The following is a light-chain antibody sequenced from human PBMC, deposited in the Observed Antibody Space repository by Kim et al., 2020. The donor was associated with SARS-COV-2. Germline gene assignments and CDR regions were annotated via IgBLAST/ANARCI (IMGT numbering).Light chain of an antibody. V-gene: IGLV1-44*01. J-gene: IGLJ3*02. CDR3: ASWDTRVKGCV. CDR2: DDN. Sequence: QSVLTQPPSASGPPGQRVIVSCSGSRSNIGINAVNWYQHVPGTAPRLLLYDDNRRPSGVPDRVSGSRSGTSASLAIGGLQSEDEADYYCASWDTRVKGCVFGGGTQLTVL. CDR1: RSNIGINA.